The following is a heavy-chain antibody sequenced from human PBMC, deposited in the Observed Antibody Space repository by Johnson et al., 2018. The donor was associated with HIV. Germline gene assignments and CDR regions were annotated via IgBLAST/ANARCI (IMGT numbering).Heavy chain of an antibody. V-gene: IGHV3-11*04. CDR3: AREGPY. J-gene: IGHJ3*01. CDR1: GFTVSSNY. Sequence: QVQLVESEGGLVQPGGSLRLSCAASGFTVSSNYISWVRQAPGRGLEWVSNISRSGSTIYHADSVKGRLIISRDNAKNSLYLQMSSLRAEDTAVYYCAREGPYWGQGTMVTVSS. CDR2: ISRSGSTI.